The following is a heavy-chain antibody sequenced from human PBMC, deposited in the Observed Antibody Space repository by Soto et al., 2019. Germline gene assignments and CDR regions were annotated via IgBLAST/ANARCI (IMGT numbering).Heavy chain of an antibody. CDR3: ARSRGGTGVHFDF. D-gene: IGHD7-27*01. CDR1: GYTFTNYD. J-gene: IGHJ4*02. CDR2: MNPDSGDT. V-gene: IGHV1-8*01. Sequence: QVQLVQSGAEVKEPGASVKVSCNASGYTFTNYDINWVRQATGQGPEWMGWMNPDSGDTGYVPNFQGRVSMTRSTSISTAYMELSDLRSEDTAVYYCARSRGGTGVHFDFWGQGTQVTVSS.